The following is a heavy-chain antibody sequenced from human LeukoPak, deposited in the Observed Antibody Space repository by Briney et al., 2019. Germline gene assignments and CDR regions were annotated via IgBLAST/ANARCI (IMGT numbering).Heavy chain of an antibody. CDR3: ARGLLYYYGSGRTKKWYYFDY. V-gene: IGHV4-34*01. CDR1: GGSFSGYY. D-gene: IGHD3-10*01. Sequence: SETLSLTCAVYGGSFSGYYWSWIRQPPGKGLEWIGEINHSGSTNYNPSLKSRVTISVDTSKNQFSLKLSPVTAADTAVYYCARGLLYYYGSGRTKKWYYFDYWGQGTLVTVSS. CDR2: INHSGST. J-gene: IGHJ4*02.